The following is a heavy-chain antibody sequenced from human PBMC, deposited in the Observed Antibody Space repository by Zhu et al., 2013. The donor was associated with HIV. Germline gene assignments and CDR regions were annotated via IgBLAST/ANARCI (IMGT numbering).Heavy chain of an antibody. CDR3: ARSPYGDYGAGYYYYYGMDI. CDR2: VNPSGGAS. V-gene: IGHV1-46*01. D-gene: IGHD4-17*01. CDR1: GYTFSDYY. Sequence: QVQLVQSGTEVKKPGASVKISCKTSGYTFSDYYVHWVRQAPGQGLEWLGMVNPSGGASIYGQSFQGKITLTAATSTATVYLDLSSLTSEDTAVFYCARSPYGDYGAGYYYYYGMDIWGKGTTVIVSS. J-gene: IGHJ6*04.